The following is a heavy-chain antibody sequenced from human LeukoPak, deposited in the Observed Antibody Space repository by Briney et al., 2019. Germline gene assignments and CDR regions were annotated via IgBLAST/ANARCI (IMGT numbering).Heavy chain of an antibody. Sequence: PGRSLRLSCTASGFTFGDYAVSWVRQAPGKGLEWVGFIRSKACGGTAEYAASVKGRFTISRDDSKSIAYLQMNSLKTEDTAVYYCTTYDILTGYYLPMPPDYWGQGTLVTVSS. J-gene: IGHJ4*02. D-gene: IGHD3-9*01. CDR3: TTYDILTGYYLPMPPDY. CDR2: IRSKACGGTA. CDR1: GFTFGDYA. V-gene: IGHV3-49*04.